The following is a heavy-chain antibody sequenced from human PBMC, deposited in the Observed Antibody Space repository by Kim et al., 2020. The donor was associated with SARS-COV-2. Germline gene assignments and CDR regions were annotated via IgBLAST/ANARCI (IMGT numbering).Heavy chain of an antibody. CDR3: ATSERDFWSRFFEGLAN. CDR2: ITDNGDTT. Sequence: GGSLRLSCEASGFSFSRYAMTWVRQAPGKGLEWVSSITDNGDTTYFADSLKGRFSISRDNSKNTLYLHMTNLRVEDTAFYYCATSERDFWSRFFEGLANWGQGTLVTVSS. CDR1: GFSFSRYA. D-gene: IGHD3-3*01. J-gene: IGHJ4*02. V-gene: IGHV3-23*01.